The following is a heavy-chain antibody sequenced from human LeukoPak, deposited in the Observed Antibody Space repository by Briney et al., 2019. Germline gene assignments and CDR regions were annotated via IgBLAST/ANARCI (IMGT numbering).Heavy chain of an antibody. J-gene: IGHJ4*02. CDR1: GFTFSSYG. Sequence: GGSLRLSCAASGFTFSSYGMHWVRQAPGKGLEWVAVISYDGSNKYYADSVKGRFTISRDNSKNTLYLQMNSLRAEDTAVYYCAKGGRPTVTSKVDYWGQGTLVTVSS. V-gene: IGHV3-30*18. D-gene: IGHD4-17*01. CDR2: ISYDGSNK. CDR3: AKGGRPTVTSKVDY.